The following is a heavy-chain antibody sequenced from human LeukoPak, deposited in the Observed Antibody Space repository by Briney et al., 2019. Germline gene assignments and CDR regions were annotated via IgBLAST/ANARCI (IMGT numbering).Heavy chain of an antibody. CDR3: ARHWNYYDSSGYYYYYYGMDV. J-gene: IGHJ6*02. CDR2: INHSGST. CDR1: GGSFSGYY. D-gene: IGHD3-22*01. Sequence: SETLSLTCAVYGGSFSGYYWSWIRQPPGKGLEWIGEINHSGSTNYNPSLKSRVTISVDTSKNQFSLKLSSVTAADTAVYYCARHWNYYDSSGYYYYYYGMDVWGQGTTVTVSS. V-gene: IGHV4-34*01.